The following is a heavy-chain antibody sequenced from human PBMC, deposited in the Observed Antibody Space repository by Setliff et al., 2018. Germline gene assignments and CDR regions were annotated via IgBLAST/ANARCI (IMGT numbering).Heavy chain of an antibody. CDR2: FSSRNDYI. Sequence: PGGSLRLSCEASGFSFSSYAMNWVRQAPGKGLEWVASFSSRNDYIYHADSVKGRFTISRDNAKNSLYLQMNSLRAEDTAVYYCARAADSYGPPRSYMDVWGKGTTVTVSS. CDR1: GFSFSSYA. CDR3: ARAADSYGPPRSYMDV. J-gene: IGHJ6*03. D-gene: IGHD5-18*01. V-gene: IGHV3-21*01.